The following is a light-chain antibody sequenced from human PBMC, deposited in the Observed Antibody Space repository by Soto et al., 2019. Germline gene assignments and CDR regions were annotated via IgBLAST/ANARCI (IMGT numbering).Light chain of an antibody. Sequence: EIVLTQSPGTLSLSPGERATLSCRASQTIASRYLAWYQHQPGQAPRLLIYRTFARAPGIPDRFSGGGSGTYFTLTISRLEREDFAVYYCQQYDTSPPTFGHGTRLDIK. J-gene: IGKJ5*01. V-gene: IGKV3-20*01. CDR2: RTF. CDR1: QTIASRY. CDR3: QQYDTSPPT.